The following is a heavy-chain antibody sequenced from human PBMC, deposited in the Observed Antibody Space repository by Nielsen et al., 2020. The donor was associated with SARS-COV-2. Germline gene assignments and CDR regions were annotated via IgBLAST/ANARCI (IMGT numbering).Heavy chain of an antibody. Sequence: GESLKISCAASGFTFSSYAMSWVRQAPGKGLEWVSAISGSGGSTYYADSMKGRFTISRDNSKNTLYLQMNSLRAEDTAVYYCAKDYYGSGSYYRGLSYWGQGTLVTVSS. CDR2: ISGSGGST. CDR3: AKDYYGSGSYYRGLSY. V-gene: IGHV3-23*01. D-gene: IGHD3-10*01. J-gene: IGHJ4*02. CDR1: GFTFSSYA.